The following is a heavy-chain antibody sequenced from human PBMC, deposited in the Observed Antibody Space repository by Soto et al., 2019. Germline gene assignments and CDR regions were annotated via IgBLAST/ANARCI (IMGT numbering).Heavy chain of an antibody. CDR3: ASSDMVRGVAPRHYYYYYGMDV. CDR1: GGTKGSYA. J-gene: IGHJ6*02. V-gene: IGHV1-69*13. CDR2: IIPIFGTA. D-gene: IGHD3-10*01. Sequence: GASVELTCKACGGTKGSYASSWVRQANGQGLEWMGGIIPIFGTANYAQKFQGRVTITADESTSTAYMELSSLRSEDTAVYYCASSDMVRGVAPRHYYYYYGMDVWGQGTTVTVSS.